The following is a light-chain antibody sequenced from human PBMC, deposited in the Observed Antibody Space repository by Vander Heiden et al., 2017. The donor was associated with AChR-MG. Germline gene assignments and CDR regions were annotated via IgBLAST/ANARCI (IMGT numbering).Light chain of an antibody. CDR2: RNSDGSH. V-gene: IGLV4-69*01. CDR3: QTWGMGKV. CDR1: SGHSSYA. Sequence: QLVLTQSPSASAFLGASVKLTCTLSSGHSSYAIAWQRQQPEKGLRYLMKRNSDGSHSKGDGFPDRFSGSSSGDECYLTISSLQSEEEADYCCQTWGMGKVVSGANKLSV. J-gene: IGLJ3*02.